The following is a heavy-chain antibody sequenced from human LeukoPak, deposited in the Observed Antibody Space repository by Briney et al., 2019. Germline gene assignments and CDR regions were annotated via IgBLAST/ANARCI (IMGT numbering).Heavy chain of an antibody. J-gene: IGHJ1*01. CDR1: GGTFSSYA. CDR2: IIPIFGTA. D-gene: IGHD3-22*01. Sequence: SVKVSCKASGGTFSSYAISWVRQVPGQGLEWMGGIIPIFGTANYAQKFQGRVTITTDESTSTAYMELSSLRSEDTAVYYCARAMYYYDSSGYYSEYFQHWGQGTLVTVSS. V-gene: IGHV1-69*05. CDR3: ARAMYYYDSSGYYSEYFQH.